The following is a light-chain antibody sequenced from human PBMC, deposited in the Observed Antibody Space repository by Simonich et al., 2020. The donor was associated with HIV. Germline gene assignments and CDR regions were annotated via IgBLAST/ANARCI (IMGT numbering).Light chain of an antibody. CDR2: DAS. V-gene: IGKV3-11*01. CDR1: QSVSSY. J-gene: IGKJ4*01. Sequence: EIVLTQSPATLSLSPGERATLSCRASQSVSSYLAWYQQTPGQAPRLLIYDASNMATCIPARFSGSGSGTDFTLTISSLEPEDFAVYYCQQRSNWLTFGGGTKVEIK. CDR3: QQRSNWLT.